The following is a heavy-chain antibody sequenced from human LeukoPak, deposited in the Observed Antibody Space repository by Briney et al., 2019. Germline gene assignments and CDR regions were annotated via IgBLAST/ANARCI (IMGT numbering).Heavy chain of an antibody. V-gene: IGHV4-39*01. D-gene: IGHD4-23*01. Sequence: SETLSLTCTVSGGSISTRYRWGWIRQPPARGQELIGSFYNSETSYNPSLMSRVTISVDTSKKQISLKLSSVTAADTAVYYCARHRYFGGNFADSWGQGILATVSS. J-gene: IGHJ4*02. CDR1: GGSISTRYR. CDR2: FYNSET. CDR3: ARHRYFGGNFADS.